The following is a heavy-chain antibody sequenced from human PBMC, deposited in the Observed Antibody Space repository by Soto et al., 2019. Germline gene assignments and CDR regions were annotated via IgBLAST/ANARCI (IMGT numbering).Heavy chain of an antibody. D-gene: IGHD4-17*01. J-gene: IGHJ6*02. CDR3: AMTTTVTTLGYGMDG. V-gene: IGHV1-46*01. CDR2: INPSGGST. CDR1: GYTFTSYY. Sequence: ASVKVSCKASGYTFTSYYMHWVRQAPGQGLEWMGIINPSGGSTSYAQKFQGRVTMTRDTSTSTVYMELGSLRSEDTAVYYCAMTTTVTTLGYGMDGWGQGTMVTVSS.